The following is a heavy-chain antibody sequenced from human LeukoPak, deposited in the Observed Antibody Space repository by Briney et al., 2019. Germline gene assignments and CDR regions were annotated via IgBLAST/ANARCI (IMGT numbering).Heavy chain of an antibody. Sequence: GGSLRLSCAASGFTFSSYGMHWVRQAPGKGLEWVAVISYDGSNKYYADSVKGRFTISRDNSKNTLYLQMNSLRAEDTAVYYCAKDPKQWLKPDYYGMDVWGQGTTVTVSS. CDR2: ISYDGSNK. V-gene: IGHV3-30*18. CDR1: GFTFSSYG. CDR3: AKDPKQWLKPDYYGMDV. J-gene: IGHJ6*02. D-gene: IGHD6-19*01.